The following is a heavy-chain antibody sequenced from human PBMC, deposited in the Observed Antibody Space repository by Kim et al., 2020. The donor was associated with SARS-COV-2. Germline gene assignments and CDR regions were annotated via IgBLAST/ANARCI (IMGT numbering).Heavy chain of an antibody. Sequence: GRFTISRDNSKNTLYLQMNSLGAEDTAVYYCASRRLDCSGGSCYFNWFDPWGQGTLVTVSS. V-gene: IGHV3-53*01. CDR3: ASRRLDCSGGSCYFNWFDP. D-gene: IGHD2-15*01. J-gene: IGHJ5*02.